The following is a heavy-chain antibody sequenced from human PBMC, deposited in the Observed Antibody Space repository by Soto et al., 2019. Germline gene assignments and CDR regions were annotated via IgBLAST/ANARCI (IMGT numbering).Heavy chain of an antibody. Sequence: SETLSLTCAVYGGSFSGYYWSWIRQPPGKGLEWIGEINHSGSTNYNPSLKSRVTISVDTSKNQFSLKLSSVTAADTAVYYCARETGTTNYWGQGTLVTVSS. D-gene: IGHD1-7*01. CDR1: GGSFSGYY. CDR2: INHSGST. CDR3: ARETGTTNY. V-gene: IGHV4-34*01. J-gene: IGHJ4*02.